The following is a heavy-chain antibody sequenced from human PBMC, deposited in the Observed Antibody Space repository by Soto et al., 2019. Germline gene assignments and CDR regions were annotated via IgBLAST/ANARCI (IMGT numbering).Heavy chain of an antibody. D-gene: IGHD6-19*01. Sequence: PGGSLTLYCAATRFTISRYPMSWERQTPWKKLQWVPALSGTGGSTYYADSVKGRFTISRDNSMTTLYLQMNSQIAEKTTVYYCAKSRAAVASTRTYYYLRMEVWGQGTTVTLSS. CDR3: AKSRAAVASTRTYYYLRMEV. V-gene: IGHV3-23*01. J-gene: IGHJ6*02. CDR2: LSGTGGST. CDR1: RFTISRYP.